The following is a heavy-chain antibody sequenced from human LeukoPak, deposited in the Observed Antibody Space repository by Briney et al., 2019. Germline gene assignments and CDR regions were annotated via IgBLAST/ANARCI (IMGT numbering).Heavy chain of an antibody. Sequence: GGSLRLSCSASGFTFSSYAMHWVRQAPGKGLEYVSAISSNGGSTYYADSVKGRFTISRDNSKNTLYLQMNSLRAEDTAVYYCAISVYSGGSDYWGQGTLVTVSS. CDR1: GFTFSSYA. V-gene: IGHV3-64*04. D-gene: IGHD1-26*01. CDR2: ISSNGGST. J-gene: IGHJ4*02. CDR3: AISVYSGGSDY.